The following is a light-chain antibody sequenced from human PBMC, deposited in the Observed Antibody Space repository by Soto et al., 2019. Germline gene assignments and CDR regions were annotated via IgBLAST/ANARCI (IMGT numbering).Light chain of an antibody. CDR3: AAWDDSLNGWV. Sequence: QLVLTQPPSASGTPGQRVTISCSGSSSNIGSNTVNWYQQLPGTAPKLLIYSNNQRPSGVPDRFSGSKSGTSASLAISGLQSEDEAEYHCAAWDDSLNGWVFGGGTKLTVL. J-gene: IGLJ3*02. CDR2: SNN. V-gene: IGLV1-44*01. CDR1: SSNIGSNT.